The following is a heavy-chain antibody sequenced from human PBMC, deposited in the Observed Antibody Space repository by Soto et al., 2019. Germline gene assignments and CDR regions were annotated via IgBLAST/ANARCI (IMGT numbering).Heavy chain of an antibody. J-gene: IGHJ4*02. D-gene: IGHD1-26*01. CDR3: AHGEGIVKSIVYFDS. CDR2: FDREDGET. Sequence: RASVKVSCKVSGYFLTALSIHWVRQAPGKGLEWMGGFDREDGETTYAQKFQGRVTMTEDTSTDSAYMELSSLTSEDTAIYYCAHGEGIVKSIVYFDSWGQGTLVTVSS. V-gene: IGHV1-24*01. CDR1: GYFLTALS.